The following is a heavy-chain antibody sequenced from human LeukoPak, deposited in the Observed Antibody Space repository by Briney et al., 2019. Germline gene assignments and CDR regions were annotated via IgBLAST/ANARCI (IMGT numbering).Heavy chain of an antibody. CDR2: IIPDSGAT. Sequence: ASVKVSCKASGHTFTNYLLHWLRQAPGQGLEWVGRIIPDSGATNYAQKFRDRVTMTSDTATSTVYMELSSLRSEDTAVYHCVREESGGYFDYWGQGTLVSVSS. J-gene: IGHJ4*02. D-gene: IGHD2-8*02. CDR3: VREESGGYFDY. CDR1: GHTFTNYL. V-gene: IGHV1-46*01.